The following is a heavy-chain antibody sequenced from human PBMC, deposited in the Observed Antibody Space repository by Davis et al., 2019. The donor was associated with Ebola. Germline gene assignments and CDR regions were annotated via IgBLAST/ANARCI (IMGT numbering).Heavy chain of an antibody. CDR1: GFTFSSYG. CDR3: ARDPDILSGAMDV. D-gene: IGHD3-9*01. CDR2: ISDSSSYI. Sequence: GESLKISCAASGFTFSSYGMHWVRQAPGKGLEWVSSISDSSSYIYYADSVKGRFTISRDNAKNSLYLQMNSLRAEDAAVYYCARDPDILSGAMDVWGKGTTVTVSS. J-gene: IGHJ6*04. V-gene: IGHV3-21*01.